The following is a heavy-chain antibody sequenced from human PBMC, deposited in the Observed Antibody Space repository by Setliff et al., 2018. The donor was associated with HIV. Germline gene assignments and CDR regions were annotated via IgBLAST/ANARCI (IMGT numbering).Heavy chain of an antibody. CDR2: IYISGST. CDR1: GGSFSGYY. V-gene: IGHV4-34*01. CDR3: ARGRILYGNDY. D-gene: IGHD3-10*01. J-gene: IGHJ4*02. Sequence: PSETLSLTCAVYGGSFSGYYWSWIRQPAGKGLEWIGHIYISGSTNYNPSLKSRVTISIDTSKNQFSLTLSSVTAADTAVYYCARGRILYGNDYWGQGTLVTVSS.